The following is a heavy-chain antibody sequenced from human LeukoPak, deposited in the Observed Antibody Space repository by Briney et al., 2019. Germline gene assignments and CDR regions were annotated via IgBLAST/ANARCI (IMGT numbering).Heavy chain of an antibody. CDR2: FNHSGST. V-gene: IGHV4-34*01. CDR3: ATRRFDFWSGYSLAFDY. J-gene: IGHJ4*02. Sequence: WGTLSLTCAVLGGSSRGYYWGGIRRPPGKGRGWIGEFNHSGSTNYNPSLKSRVTISVDTSKNQFSLKLSSVTAADTAVYYCATRRFDFWSGYSLAFDYWGQGTLVTVSS. CDR1: GGSSRGYY. D-gene: IGHD3-3*01.